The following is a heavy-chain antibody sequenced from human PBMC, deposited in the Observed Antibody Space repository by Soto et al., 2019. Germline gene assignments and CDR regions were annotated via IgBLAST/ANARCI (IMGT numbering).Heavy chain of an antibody. V-gene: IGHV3-15*01. J-gene: IGHJ4*02. CDR3: TAGIILTGYYPLEY. Sequence: PXGSLRLSFAASGFTFSNACMSWVRQAPGKGLEWVGRIKSKTDGGTTDYAAPVKGRFTISRDDSKNTLYLQMNSLKTEDTAVYYCTAGIILTGYYPLEYWGQGTLVTVSS. CDR2: IKSKTDGGTT. D-gene: IGHD3-9*01. CDR1: GFTFSNAC.